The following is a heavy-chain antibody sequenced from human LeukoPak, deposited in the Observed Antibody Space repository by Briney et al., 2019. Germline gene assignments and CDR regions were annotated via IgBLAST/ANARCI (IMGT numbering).Heavy chain of an antibody. CDR2: ISPDSAFI. V-gene: IGHV3-21*01. Sequence: PGGSLRLSCVGSGFTFSIDGMNWVRQAPGKGLEWVSSISPDSAFIPQADSVKGRFTISRDNAKNSLYLQMESLRVEDTAVYYCASMGEYYYGSGGALDYWGQGTLVTVSS. CDR1: GFTFSIDG. CDR3: ASMGEYYYGSGGALDY. D-gene: IGHD3-10*01. J-gene: IGHJ4*02.